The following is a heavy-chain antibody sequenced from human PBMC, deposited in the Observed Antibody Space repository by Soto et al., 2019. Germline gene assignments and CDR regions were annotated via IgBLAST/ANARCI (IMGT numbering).Heavy chain of an antibody. CDR1: GFTLGNYA. J-gene: IGHJ4*02. CDR2: VWSDGDFQ. Sequence: QAQLVESGGGVVQPGGSLRLSCVASGFTLGNYAMHWVRQAPGKGLEWVAGVWSDGDFQAYADSVRGRFTISRDKPKNTLNLQMNSLRVDDTAIYYCAKEEAFGSGGHDYGGQGTLVIVSS. V-gene: IGHV3-33*03. D-gene: IGHD6-19*01. CDR3: AKEEAFGSGGHDY.